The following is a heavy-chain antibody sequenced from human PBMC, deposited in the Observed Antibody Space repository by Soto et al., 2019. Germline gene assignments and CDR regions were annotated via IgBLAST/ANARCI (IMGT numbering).Heavy chain of an antibody. J-gene: IGHJ4*02. V-gene: IGHV4-59*08. CDR2: IYYSGST. CDR1: GGSISSYY. Sequence: SETLSLTCTVSGGSISSYYWSWIRQPPGKGLEWIGYIYYSGSTNYNPSLKSRVTISVDTSKNQFSLKLSSVTAADTAVYYCARRYYFETVFDYWGQGTLVTVSS. CDR3: ARRYYFETVFDY. D-gene: IGHD1-26*01.